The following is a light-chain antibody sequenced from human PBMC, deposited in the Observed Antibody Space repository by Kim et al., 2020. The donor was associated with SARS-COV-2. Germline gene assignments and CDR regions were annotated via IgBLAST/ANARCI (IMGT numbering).Light chain of an antibody. CDR1: QGLVHSDGDTY. CDR2: KIS. Sequence: PASISCRASQGLVHSDGDTYLNWFQQRPGKSPRRLIYKISNRDSGVPDRFSGSGSGTDFTLKISSVEAEDVGAYYCMQGTHWPLTFGGGTKVDIK. V-gene: IGKV2-30*02. J-gene: IGKJ4*01. CDR3: MQGTHWPLT.